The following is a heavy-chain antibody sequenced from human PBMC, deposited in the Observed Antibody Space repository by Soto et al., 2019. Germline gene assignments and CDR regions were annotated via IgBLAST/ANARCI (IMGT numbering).Heavy chain of an antibody. CDR3: TRGGSSATGMDD. Sequence: EVQLVESGGGLVQPGGSLRLSCAASGFIFSDHYMDWVRQAPVKGLEWVGRSRNKANGYTTEYAASVKGRFIISRDDSNTSLYLQMNSLKTEDTAVYFWTRGGSSATGMDDWGKGTKVTVYS. J-gene: IGHJ6*04. D-gene: IGHD6-25*01. CDR1: GFIFSDHY. V-gene: IGHV3-72*01. CDR2: SRNKANGYTT.